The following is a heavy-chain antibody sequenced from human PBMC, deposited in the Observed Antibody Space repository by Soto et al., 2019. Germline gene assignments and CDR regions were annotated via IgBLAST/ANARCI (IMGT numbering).Heavy chain of an antibody. CDR3: ARDAAVGLFDY. CDR1: GYTFTSYG. CDR2: ISAYNGNT. Sequence: QVQLVQSGAEVKKPGASVKVSCKASGYTFTSYGISWVRQAHGQGLEWMGWISAYNGNTKYEQKLQGKVTMTTDTSTSSDYMVLRSLRSDDTAVYYCARDAAVGLFDYWGQGTLVSVSS. J-gene: IGHJ4*02. V-gene: IGHV1-18*01. D-gene: IGHD1-26*01.